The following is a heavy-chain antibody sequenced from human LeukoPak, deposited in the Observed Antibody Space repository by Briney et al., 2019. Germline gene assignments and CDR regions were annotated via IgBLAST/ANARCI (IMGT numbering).Heavy chain of an antibody. CDR3: ARVHGDYGDYSLSW. J-gene: IGHJ4*02. D-gene: IGHD4-17*01. CDR2: INPNSGGT. Sequence: ASVKVSCKASGGTFSSYAISWVRQAPGQGLEWMGWINPNSGGTNYAQKFQGRVTMTRDTSISTAYMELSRLRSDDTAVYYCARVHGDYGDYSLSWWGQGTLVTVSS. CDR1: GGTFSSYA. V-gene: IGHV1-2*02.